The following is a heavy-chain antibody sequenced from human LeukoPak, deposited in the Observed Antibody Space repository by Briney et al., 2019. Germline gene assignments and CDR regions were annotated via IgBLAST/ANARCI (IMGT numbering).Heavy chain of an antibody. Sequence: GGSLRLSCAASGFTFSSYWMSWVRQAPGKRLEWVANIKQDGSEKYYVDSVKGRFTISRDNAKNSLYLQMNSLRAEDTAVYYCARTGGPQLWLTWGQGTLVTVSS. D-gene: IGHD5-18*01. CDR3: ARTGGPQLWLT. V-gene: IGHV3-7*01. CDR2: IKQDGSEK. J-gene: IGHJ5*02. CDR1: GFTFSSYW.